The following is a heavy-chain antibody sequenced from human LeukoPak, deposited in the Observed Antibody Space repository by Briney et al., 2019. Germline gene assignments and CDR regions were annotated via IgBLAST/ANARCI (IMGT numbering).Heavy chain of an antibody. CDR3: ARGRDYDFWSGKPHLVY. J-gene: IGHJ4*02. D-gene: IGHD3-3*01. Sequence: PGGSLRLSCAASGFTFSSYWMHWVRQAPGKGLVWVSRINTDGSSTSYADSVKGRFTISRDNAKNTLYLQMNSLRAEDTAVYYCARGRDYDFWSGKPHLVYWGQGTLVTVST. V-gene: IGHV3-74*01. CDR2: INTDGSST. CDR1: GFTFSSYW.